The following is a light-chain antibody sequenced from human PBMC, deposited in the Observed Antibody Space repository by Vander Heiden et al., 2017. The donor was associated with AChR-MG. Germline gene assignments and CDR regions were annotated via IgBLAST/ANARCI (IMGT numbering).Light chain of an antibody. CDR1: HSINSY. V-gene: IGKV1-39*01. J-gene: IGKJ4*01. CDR2: DAS. Sequence: DIQMTQSPSSLSASVGDRVTITCRASHSINSYLNWYQHKPGKAPRLLIYDASSLQSGVPSRFSGSESGTDFTLTISSLQPEDCATYYCQQSFNTPITFGGGTKVEIK. CDR3: QQSFNTPIT.